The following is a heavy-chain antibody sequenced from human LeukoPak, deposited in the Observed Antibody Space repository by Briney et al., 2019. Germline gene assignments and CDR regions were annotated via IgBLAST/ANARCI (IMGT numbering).Heavy chain of an antibody. CDR3: ARDPSMDV. J-gene: IGHJ6*02. CDR1: GFTFSSYA. Sequence: GRSLRLSCAASGFTFSSYAMHWVRQAPGKGLEWVAIISYDGSNKYYADSLKGRFTISRDNSKSTLSLQMNSLRAEDTAVYYCARDPSMDVWGQGTTVTVSS. V-gene: IGHV3-30-3*01. CDR2: ISYDGSNK.